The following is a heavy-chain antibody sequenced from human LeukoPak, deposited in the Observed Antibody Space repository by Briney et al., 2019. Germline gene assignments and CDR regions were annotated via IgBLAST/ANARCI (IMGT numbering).Heavy chain of an antibody. J-gene: IGHJ5*02. V-gene: IGHV4-39*07. D-gene: IGHD2-2*01. CDR1: GGSISSSSYY. Sequence: SSETLSLTCTVSGGSISSSSYYWGWIRQPPGKGLEWIGSIYYSGSTHYNPSLKSRVTISLDTSKNQFSLMLTSVTAADTAVYYCARDAEYQLGWFDPWGQGTLVTVSS. CDR2: IYYSGST. CDR3: ARDAEYQLGWFDP.